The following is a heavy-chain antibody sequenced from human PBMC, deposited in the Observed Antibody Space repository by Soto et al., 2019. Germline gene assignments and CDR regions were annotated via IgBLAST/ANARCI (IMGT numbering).Heavy chain of an antibody. Sequence: GGSLRLSCAASGFTFSNYAMHWVRQPPGQGLEWVAVVWSDGNNKYYADSVKGRFTISRGNSKNTLYLQMNSLRVEDTAVYYCARERLRHSFDPWGQGTPVTVSS. CDR3: ARERLRHSFDP. D-gene: IGHD3-9*01. CDR2: VWSDGNNK. J-gene: IGHJ5*02. V-gene: IGHV3-33*01. CDR1: GFTFSNYA.